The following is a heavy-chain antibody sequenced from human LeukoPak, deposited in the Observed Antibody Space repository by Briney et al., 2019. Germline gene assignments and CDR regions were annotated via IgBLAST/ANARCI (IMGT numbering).Heavy chain of an antibody. Sequence: GGSLRLSCAASGSTFSSYAMHWVRQAPGKGLEYVSAISSNGGSTGYANSVKGRFTITRDSSKNTLYLQMGSLGPEDMAVYYCAREAAAGTARYWYFDLWGRGTLVTVSS. D-gene: IGHD6-13*01. CDR2: ISSNGGST. CDR1: GSTFSSYA. V-gene: IGHV3-64*01. J-gene: IGHJ2*01. CDR3: AREAAAGTARYWYFDL.